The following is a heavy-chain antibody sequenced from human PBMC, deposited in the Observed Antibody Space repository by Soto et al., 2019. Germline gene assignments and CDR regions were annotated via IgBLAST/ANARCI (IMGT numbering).Heavy chain of an antibody. D-gene: IGHD3-10*01. CDR3: ANLWFGELFN. CDR1: GFTFGDYA. CDR2: IRSKAYGGST. Sequence: PGGSLRLSCTASGFTFGDYAMSWFRQAPGKGLEWVGFIRSKAYGGSTYYADSVKGRFTISRDNSKNTLYLQMNSLRAEDTAVYYCANLWFGELFNWGQGTLVTVSS. V-gene: IGHV3-23*01. J-gene: IGHJ4*02.